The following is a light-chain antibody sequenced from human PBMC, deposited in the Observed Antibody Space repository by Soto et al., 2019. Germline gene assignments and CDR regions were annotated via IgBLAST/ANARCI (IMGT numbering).Light chain of an antibody. CDR1: HGLVFSDGNTF. CDR3: MQGTHWPWT. CDR2: QVS. Sequence: DVVMTQSPLSLPVTLGQPASISCRSSHGLVFSDGNTFLNWFQQRPSQSPRRLIYQVSKRDSGVPDKFSGSGSGTDCTLQISRVEADDVGVYYCMQGTHWPWTFGQGTRVEIE. J-gene: IGKJ1*01. V-gene: IGKV2-30*01.